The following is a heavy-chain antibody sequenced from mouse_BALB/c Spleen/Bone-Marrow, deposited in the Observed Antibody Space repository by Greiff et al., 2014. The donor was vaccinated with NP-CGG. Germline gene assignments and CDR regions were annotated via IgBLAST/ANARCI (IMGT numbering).Heavy chain of an antibody. CDR2: INTNGGEI. D-gene: IGHD2-4*01. CDR1: GFTFSNYG. J-gene: IGHJ3*01. Sequence: DVKLVESGGGLVQPGGSLKLSCAASGFTFSNYGMSWVRQTPDKRLEFVATINTNGGEIYYPDSVKGRFTISRDNAKNTLYLQRRSLKSEDTAMYYCARGDDYVSWFAYWGQGTLVTVSA. CDR3: ARGDDYVSWFAY. V-gene: IGHV5-6-3*01.